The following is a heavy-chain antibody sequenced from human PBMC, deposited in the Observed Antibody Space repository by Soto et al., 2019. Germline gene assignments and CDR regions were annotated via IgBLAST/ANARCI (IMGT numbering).Heavy chain of an antibody. V-gene: IGHV4-31*03. J-gene: IGHJ3*02. Sequence: SETLSLTCTVSGGSISSGGYYWSWIRQHPGKGLEWIGYIYYSGSTYYNPSLRSRVTISVDTSKNQFSLKLSSVTAADTAVYYCATEGDSEAFDIWGQGTMVTVSS. CDR2: IYYSGST. CDR3: ATEGDSEAFDI. CDR1: GGSISSGGYY.